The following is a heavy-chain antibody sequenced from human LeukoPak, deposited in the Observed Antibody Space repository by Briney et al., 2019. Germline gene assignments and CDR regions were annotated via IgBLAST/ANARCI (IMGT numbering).Heavy chain of an antibody. CDR2: IYTSGST. V-gene: IGHV4-61*02. D-gene: IGHD2-2*01. CDR1: GGSISSGSYY. J-gene: IGHJ6*03. CDR3: ARGYCSSTSCRYYYYYYYMDV. Sequence: SETLSLTCTVSGGSISSGSYYWSWIRQPAGKGLEWIGRIYTSGSTNYNPSLKSRVTISVDTSKNQFSLKLSSVTAADTAVYYCARGYCSSTSCRYYYYYYYMDVWGKGTTVTVSS.